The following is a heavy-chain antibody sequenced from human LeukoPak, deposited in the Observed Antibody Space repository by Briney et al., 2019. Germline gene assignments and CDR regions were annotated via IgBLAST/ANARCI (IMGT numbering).Heavy chain of an antibody. CDR1: GGSISSYY. V-gene: IGHV4-4*07. CDR2: IYTSGST. J-gene: IGHJ5*02. D-gene: IGHD3-3*01. CDR3: AREIFPTHTNWFDP. Sequence: PSETLSPTCTVSGGSISSYYWSWIRQPAGKGLEWIGRIYTSGSTNYNPSLKSRVTMSVDTSKNQFSLKLSSATAADTAVYYCAREIFPTHTNWFDPWGQGTLVTVSS.